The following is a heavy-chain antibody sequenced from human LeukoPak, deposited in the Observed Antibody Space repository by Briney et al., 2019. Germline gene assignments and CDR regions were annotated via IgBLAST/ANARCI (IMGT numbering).Heavy chain of an antibody. CDR3: ASRGGSSPFYFDY. CDR2: IYHSGST. J-gene: IGHJ4*02. Sequence: SETLSLTCAVSGYSISSGYYWGWIRQPPAKGLEWIGSIYHSGSTYYNPSLKSRVTISVDTSKNQFSLKLSSVTAADTAVYYCASRGGSSPFYFDYWGQGTLVTVSS. D-gene: IGHD1-26*01. V-gene: IGHV4-38-2*01. CDR1: GYSISSGYY.